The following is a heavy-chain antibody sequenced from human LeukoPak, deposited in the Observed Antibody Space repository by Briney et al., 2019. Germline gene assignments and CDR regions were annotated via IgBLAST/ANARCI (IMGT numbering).Heavy chain of an antibody. Sequence: SQALSLTCPVYGGSLSGYYWSWIRHPPGNGLEWIGEINHIGSTNYNPSLKTRFTISVDTSKNQFSLRLSSVTAADTAVYYCARGIKRITMIVVTSYFDYWGQGTLVTVSS. CDR1: GGSLSGYY. CDR2: INHIGST. V-gene: IGHV4-34*01. D-gene: IGHD3-22*01. J-gene: IGHJ4*02. CDR3: ARGIKRITMIVVTSYFDY.